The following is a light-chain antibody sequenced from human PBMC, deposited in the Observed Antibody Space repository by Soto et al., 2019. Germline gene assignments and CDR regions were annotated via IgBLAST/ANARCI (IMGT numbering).Light chain of an antibody. J-gene: IGKJ2*01. CDR2: AAS. CDR1: RSFASSY. Sequence: EIVLTQSPATLSLSPGERATLSCRASRSFASSYLAWYQHKPGQAPRLLIYAASSRAIGIPDRFIGSGSGTDFTLTISRLEPDDSAVYYCHHYDSSPPYTFGQGTKLEIK. CDR3: HHYDSSPPYT. V-gene: IGKV3-20*01.